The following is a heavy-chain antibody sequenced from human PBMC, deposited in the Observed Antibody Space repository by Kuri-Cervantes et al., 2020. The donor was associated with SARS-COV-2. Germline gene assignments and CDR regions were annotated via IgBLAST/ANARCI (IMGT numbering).Heavy chain of an antibody. Sequence: GESLKISCTASGFTFGDYAMSWVRQAPGKGLEWVGFIRSKAYGGTTEYAASVKGRFTISRDNSKNTLYLQMNSLRAEDTAVYYCAKTVAGTGIDYWGQGTLVTVSS. J-gene: IGHJ4*02. D-gene: IGHD6-19*01. CDR3: AKTVAGTGIDY. CDR2: IRSKAYGGTT. CDR1: GFTFGDYA. V-gene: IGHV3-49*04.